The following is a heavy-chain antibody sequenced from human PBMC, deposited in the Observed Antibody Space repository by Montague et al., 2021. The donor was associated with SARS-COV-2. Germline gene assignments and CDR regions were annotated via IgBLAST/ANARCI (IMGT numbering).Heavy chain of an antibody. CDR2: IFYSGXT. D-gene: IGHD4-11*01. Sequence: TLSLTCTVSGDSITSGGYFWNWIRQHPGKGLEYIGAIFYSGXTXYXXXXTXRVSISMDTSKNAFSLSLHSVTAADTAVYFCAASGRRGYSNPFHHCGRGSLVTVSS. CDR1: GDSITSGGYF. V-gene: IGHV4-31*03. CDR3: AASGRRGYSNPFHH. J-gene: IGHJ4*02.